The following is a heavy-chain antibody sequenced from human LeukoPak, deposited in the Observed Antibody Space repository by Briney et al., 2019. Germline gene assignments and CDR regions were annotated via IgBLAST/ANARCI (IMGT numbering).Heavy chain of an antibody. CDR2: IIPIFGTA. D-gene: IGHD2-15*01. Sequence: SVKVSCKASGGTFSSYAISWVRQAPGQGLEWMGGIIPIFGTANYAQKFQGRVTMTRDTSISTAYMEVSRLRSDDTAVYYCARDRLASGEKDFDYWGQGTLVTVSS. V-gene: IGHV1-69*05. CDR1: GGTFSSYA. CDR3: ARDRLASGEKDFDY. J-gene: IGHJ4*02.